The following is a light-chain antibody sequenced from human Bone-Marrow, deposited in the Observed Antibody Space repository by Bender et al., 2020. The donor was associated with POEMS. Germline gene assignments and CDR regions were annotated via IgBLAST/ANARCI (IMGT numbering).Light chain of an antibody. CDR2: EVS. Sequence: QSALTQPPSASGSPGQSVTISCTGTSSDVGGYKYVSWYQHHPGKAPKLMLFEVSKRPSGVPDRFSGSKSGNTASLTVSGLQPDDEAHYYCSSYAGGNVIVVFGGWTRRTLL. V-gene: IGLV2-8*01. J-gene: IGLJ3*02. CDR1: SSDVGGYKY. CDR3: SSYAGGNVIVV.